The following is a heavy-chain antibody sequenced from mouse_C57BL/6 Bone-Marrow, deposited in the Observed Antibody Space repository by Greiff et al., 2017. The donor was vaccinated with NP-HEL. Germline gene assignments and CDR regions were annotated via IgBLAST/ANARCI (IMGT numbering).Heavy chain of an antibody. CDR2: LYPGGGYT. D-gene: IGHD2-10*01. J-gene: IGHJ2*01. V-gene: IGHV1-63*01. CDR3: ASSLLLAFDY. CDR1: GYTFTNYW. Sequence: QVQLQQSGAELVRPGTSVKMSCKASGYTFTNYWIGWAKQRPGHGLEWIGDLYPGGGYTNYNEKFKGKATLTADKSSSTAYMQFSSLTSEDSAIYYCASSLLLAFDYWGQGTTLTVSS.